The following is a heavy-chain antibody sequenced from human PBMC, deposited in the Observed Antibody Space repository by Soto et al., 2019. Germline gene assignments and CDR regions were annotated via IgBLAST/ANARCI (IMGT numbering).Heavy chain of an antibody. CDR3: AKEQRYYDFWSGYPPPDFDY. J-gene: IGHJ4*02. D-gene: IGHD3-3*01. CDR1: GFTFSSYA. V-gene: IGHV3-23*01. CDR2: ISGSGGST. Sequence: EVQLLESGGGLVQPGGSLRLSCAASGFTFSSYAMSWVRQAPGKGLEWVSAISGSGGSTYYADSVKGRFTISRSNSKNSPYLQMNTRRGDDTAVYYCAKEQRYYDFWSGYPPPDFDYWGQGTLVTVSS.